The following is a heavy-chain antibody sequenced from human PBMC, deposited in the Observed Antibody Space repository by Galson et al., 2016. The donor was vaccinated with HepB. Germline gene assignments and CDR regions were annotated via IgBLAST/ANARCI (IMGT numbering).Heavy chain of an antibody. CDR2: IKSKTDGRT. D-gene: IGHD4-17*01. V-gene: IGHV3-15*01. J-gene: IGHJ4*02. CDR3: TYQKHDYGDHQFLDS. CDR1: GFSFNDAW. Sequence: SLRLSCAASGFSFNDAWMSWVRQAPGKGLEWIGRIKSKTDGRTDYAAPVRGRFTISRDDSENTLYLQMNSLKTEDTAVYYCTYQKHDYGDHQFLDSWGQGALVAVSS.